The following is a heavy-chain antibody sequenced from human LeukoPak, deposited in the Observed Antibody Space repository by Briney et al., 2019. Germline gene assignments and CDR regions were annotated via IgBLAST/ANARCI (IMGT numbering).Heavy chain of an antibody. D-gene: IGHD2-2*01. Sequence: ASVKVSCKASGYTFTSYGISWVRQAPGQGLEWMGWISAYNGNTNYAQKLQGRVTMTEDTSTDTAYMELSSLRSEDTAVYYCATGGYQLLSGLGYWGQGTLVTVSS. J-gene: IGHJ4*02. V-gene: IGHV1-18*01. CDR2: ISAYNGNT. CDR3: ATGGYQLLSGLGY. CDR1: GYTFTSYG.